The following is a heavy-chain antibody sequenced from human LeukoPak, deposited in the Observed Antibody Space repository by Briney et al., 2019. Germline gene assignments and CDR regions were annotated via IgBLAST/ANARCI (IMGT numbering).Heavy chain of an antibody. CDR3: ARGYGSGSYSHYYYMDV. D-gene: IGHD3-10*01. CDR2: IYYSGST. J-gene: IGHJ6*03. V-gene: IGHV4-59*01. Sequence: PSETLSLTCTVSGGSISSYYWSWIRQPSGKGLEWIGYIYYSGSTNYNPSLKSRVTISVDTSKNQFSLKLSSVTAADTAVYYCARGYGSGSYSHYYYMDVWGKGTTVTVSS. CDR1: GGSISSYY.